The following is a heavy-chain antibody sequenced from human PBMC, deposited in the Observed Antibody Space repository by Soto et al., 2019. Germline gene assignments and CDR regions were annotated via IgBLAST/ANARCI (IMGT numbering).Heavy chain of an antibody. CDR1: GGSITSSSYY. J-gene: IGHJ4*02. CDR3: ARDPGYSLDY. D-gene: IGHD5-18*01. V-gene: IGHV4-39*02. Sequence: PSETLSLTCTVSGGSITSSSYYWGWIRQPPGKGLEWIGNIYYSGSTYYNPSLKSRVTISVDTSKNQFSLQLNSVTPEDTAVYYCARDPGYSLDYWGQGTLVTVSS. CDR2: IYYSGST.